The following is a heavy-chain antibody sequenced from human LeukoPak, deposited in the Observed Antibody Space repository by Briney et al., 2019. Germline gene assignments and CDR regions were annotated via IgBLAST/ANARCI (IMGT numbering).Heavy chain of an antibody. CDR1: GGSFSGYY. CDR3: ARGPPAYYFDY. V-gene: IGHV4-34*01. Sequence: SKTLSLTCAVYGGSFSGYYWSWIPHPPGKGLEWIGEINHSGSTNYNPSLKSRVTISVDTSKNQFSLKLSSVTAADTAVYYCARGPPAYYFDYWGQGTLVTVSS. J-gene: IGHJ4*02. CDR2: INHSGST.